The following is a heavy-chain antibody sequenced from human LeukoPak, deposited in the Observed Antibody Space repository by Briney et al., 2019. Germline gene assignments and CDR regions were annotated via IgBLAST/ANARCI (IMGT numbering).Heavy chain of an antibody. CDR3: ARDPPTIKAAFDY. CDR2: ISSSSSYI. D-gene: IGHD3-9*01. Sequence: GGSLRLSCAASGFTFSSYSMNWVRQAPGKGLEWVSSISSSSSYIYYADSVKGRFTISRDNAKNSLYLQMNSLRAEDTAVYYCARDPPTIKAAFDYRGQGTLVTVSS. CDR1: GFTFSSYS. J-gene: IGHJ4*02. V-gene: IGHV3-21*01.